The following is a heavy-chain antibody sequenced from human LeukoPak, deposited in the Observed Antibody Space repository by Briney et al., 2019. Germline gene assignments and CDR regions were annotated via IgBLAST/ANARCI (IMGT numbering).Heavy chain of an antibody. V-gene: IGHV3-64*01. Sequence: PGGSLRLSCAASGFTFSSYAMHWVRQAPGKGLEYVSAISSNGGSTYYANSVKGRFTISRDNSKNTLYLQMGSLRSEDTAVYYCARVTHGGYSRGSHAFDIWGQGTMITVSS. D-gene: IGHD6-13*01. CDR2: ISSNGGST. CDR3: ARVTHGGYSRGSHAFDI. CDR1: GFTFSSYA. J-gene: IGHJ3*02.